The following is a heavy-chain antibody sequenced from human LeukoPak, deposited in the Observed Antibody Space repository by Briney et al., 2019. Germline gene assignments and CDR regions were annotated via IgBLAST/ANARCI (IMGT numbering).Heavy chain of an antibody. D-gene: IGHD3-9*01. J-gene: IGHJ4*02. V-gene: IGHV3-7*01. CDR3: ARPVLRYFDWLDFFDY. CDR1: GFTFSSYW. CDR2: IKQDGSEK. Sequence: GGSLRLSCAASGFTFSSYWMSWVRQAPGKGLEWMANIKQDGSEKYYVDSVKGRFTISRDNAKNSLYLQMNSLRAEDTAVYYCARPVLRYFDWLDFFDYWGQGTLVTVSS.